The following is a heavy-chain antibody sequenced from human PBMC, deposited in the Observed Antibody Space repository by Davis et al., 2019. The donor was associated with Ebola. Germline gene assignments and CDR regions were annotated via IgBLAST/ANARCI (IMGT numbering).Heavy chain of an antibody. CDR3: ARDQLRYFDWLPLQYYYYGMDV. CDR1: GGTFSSYA. V-gene: IGHV1-69*04. J-gene: IGHJ6*02. Sequence: SVKVSCKASGGTFSSYAISWVRQAPGQGLEWMGRIIPILGIANYAQKFQGRVTITADKSTSTAYMELSSLRSEDTAVYYCARDQLRYFDWLPLQYYYYGMDVWGQGTTVTVSS. CDR2: IIPILGIA. D-gene: IGHD3-9*01.